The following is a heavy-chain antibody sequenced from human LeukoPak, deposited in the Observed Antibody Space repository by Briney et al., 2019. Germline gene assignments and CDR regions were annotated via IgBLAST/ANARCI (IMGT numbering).Heavy chain of an antibody. Sequence: GGALRLSCATSGFTFSSYGMSWVRQAPGKGLEWVSLISGTGGSTYYADSVKGRFTISRDNSRNMLYLQMNTLRGEDTAVYFCAKAIELHDAFDMWGQGTMVTVSS. V-gene: IGHV3-23*01. CDR1: GFTFSSYG. J-gene: IGHJ3*02. CDR3: AKAIELHDAFDM. CDR2: ISGTGGST. D-gene: IGHD2/OR15-2a*01.